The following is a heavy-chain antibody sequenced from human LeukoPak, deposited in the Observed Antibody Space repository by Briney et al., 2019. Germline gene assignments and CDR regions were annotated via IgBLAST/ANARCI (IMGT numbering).Heavy chain of an antibody. CDR3: ARAPRVWPAPFDY. CDR1: GGTFSSYA. CDR2: IIPILGIA. Sequence: SVKVSCKASGGTFSSYAISWVRQAPGQGLEWMGRIIPILGIANYAQKFQGRVTITADKSTSTAYMELSSLRSEDTAVYYCARAPRVWPAPFDYWGQGTLVTVSS. V-gene: IGHV1-69*04. D-gene: IGHD6-13*01. J-gene: IGHJ4*02.